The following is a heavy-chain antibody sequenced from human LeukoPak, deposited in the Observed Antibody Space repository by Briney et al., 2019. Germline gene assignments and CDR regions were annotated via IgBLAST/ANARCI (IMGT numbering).Heavy chain of an antibody. J-gene: IGHJ4*02. CDR3: ARGPEYYYDSSGYFDY. CDR1: GFTFSSYG. V-gene: IGHV3-33*01. D-gene: IGHD3-22*01. CDR2: IWYDGSNK. Sequence: GGSLRLSSAASGFTFSSYGMHWVRQAPGKGLEWVAVIWYDGSNKYYADSVKGRFTISRDNSKNTLYLQMNSLRAEDTAVYYCARGPEYYYDSSGYFDYWGQGTLVTVSS.